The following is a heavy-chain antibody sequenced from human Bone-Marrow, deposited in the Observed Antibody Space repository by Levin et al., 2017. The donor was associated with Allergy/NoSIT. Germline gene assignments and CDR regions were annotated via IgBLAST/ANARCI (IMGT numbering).Heavy chain of an antibody. CDR1: GGSLSDES. Sequence: PSQTLSLTCTVSGGSLSDESWSWIRQPAGKGLEWIGRIFSSGYTNYNPSLKSRVTMSVETSKNRFSLNLTSVTAADTGVYYCAKRGMGPTSRAFDIWGHGTKVTVSS. J-gene: IGHJ3*02. CDR2: IFSSGYT. CDR3: AKRGMGPTSRAFDI. D-gene: IGHD1-26*01. V-gene: IGHV4-4*07.